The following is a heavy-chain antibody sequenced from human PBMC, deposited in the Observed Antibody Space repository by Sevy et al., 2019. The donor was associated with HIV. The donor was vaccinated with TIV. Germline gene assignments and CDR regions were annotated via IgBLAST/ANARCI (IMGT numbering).Heavy chain of an antibody. CDR3: AKNRPPGGSYFSRHAMDV. CDR2: ISHDGSYR. J-gene: IGHJ6*02. CDR1: GFNFGSYD. Sequence: GGSLRLSCAASGFNFGSYDIHWVHHVPGKGLEWVALISHDGSYRRYVDSVRGRFSMSRDNSNNVMYLQMNGLSIEDTAVYYCAKNRPPGGSYFSRHAMDVWGRGTTVTVS. D-gene: IGHD3-16*01. V-gene: IGHV3-30*18.